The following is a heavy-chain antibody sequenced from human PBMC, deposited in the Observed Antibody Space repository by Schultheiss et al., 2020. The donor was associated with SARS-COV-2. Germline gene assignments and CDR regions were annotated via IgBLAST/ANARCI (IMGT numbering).Heavy chain of an antibody. Sequence: SETLSLTCTVSGGSISTYYWSWVRQPADKGLEWIGRFHTSGTTNYNPFLESRVTMSGDTSKNQLSLRLSSVTAADTAVYYCVRDRSLYIYDSSGSGGMDVWGQGTTVTVS. D-gene: IGHD3-22*01. J-gene: IGHJ6*02. V-gene: IGHV4-4*07. CDR2: FHTSGTT. CDR1: GGSISTYY. CDR3: VRDRSLYIYDSSGSGGMDV.